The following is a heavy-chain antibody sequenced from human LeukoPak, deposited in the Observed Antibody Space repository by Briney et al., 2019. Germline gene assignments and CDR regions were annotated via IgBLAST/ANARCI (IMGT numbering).Heavy chain of an antibody. D-gene: IGHD5-12*01. CDR1: KFTFSSYA. V-gene: IGHV3-23*01. Sequence: PGGSLRLSCAASKFTFSSYAMSWARQAPGKGLEWVSAISGSGGSTYYADSVKGRFTISRDNSKNTLYLQMNSLRAEDTAVYYCAKGSRAYGGYDWFDPWGQGTLVTVSS. J-gene: IGHJ5*02. CDR3: AKGSRAYGGYDWFDP. CDR2: ISGSGGST.